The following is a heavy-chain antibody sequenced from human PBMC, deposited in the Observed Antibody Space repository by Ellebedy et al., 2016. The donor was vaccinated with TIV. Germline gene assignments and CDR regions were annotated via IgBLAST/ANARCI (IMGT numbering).Heavy chain of an antibody. CDR3: ARDIGYPSGDFDY. J-gene: IGHJ4*02. CDR2: IWYDGSDQ. CDR1: GFTFRRHG. Sequence: PGGSLSLSCAASGFTFRRHGMHWVRQAPGKGLEWVAVIWYDGSDQYYTDSVKGRFTVARDNSKNTLYLQMNSLRAEDTAVYYCARDIGYPSGDFDYWGQGTLVTVSS. D-gene: IGHD1-26*01. V-gene: IGHV3-33*01.